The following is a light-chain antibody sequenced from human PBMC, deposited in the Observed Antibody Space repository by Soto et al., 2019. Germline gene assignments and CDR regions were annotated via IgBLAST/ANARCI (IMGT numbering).Light chain of an antibody. CDR1: QDIRSW. CDR3: QLATTLPLS. V-gene: IGKV1D-12*01. CDR2: AAS. J-gene: IGKJ4*01. Sequence: DIQMTQSPSSVSASVGDRVTITCRASQDIRSWLAWYQQKPGKAPKLLIYAASTLQSGVPLSFSASGSGTDFTLTISSRQSVDFATYYFQLATTLPLSFGGGTNVEI.